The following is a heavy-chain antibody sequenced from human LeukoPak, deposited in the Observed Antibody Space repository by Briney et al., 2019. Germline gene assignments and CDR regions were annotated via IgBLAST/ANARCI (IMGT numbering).Heavy chain of an antibody. CDR3: ARAILPAYYFDY. CDR2: ISSSDGTI. J-gene: IGHJ4*02. Sequence: GGSLRLSCAASGFAFSDYYMSWIRQAPGKGLEWVSYISSSDGTIYYADSVKGRFTISRNNAKNSLYLQMNSLRAEDTAVFYCARAILPAYYFDYWGQGTLVTVSS. V-gene: IGHV3-11*01. CDR1: GFAFSDYY.